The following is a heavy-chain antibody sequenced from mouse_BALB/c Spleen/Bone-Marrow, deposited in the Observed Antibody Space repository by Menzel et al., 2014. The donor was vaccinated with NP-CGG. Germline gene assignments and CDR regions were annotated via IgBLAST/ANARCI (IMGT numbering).Heavy chain of an antibody. D-gene: IGHD4-1*01. Sequence: VQLQQSGPELVKPGASVKISCKVSGYTFTYYNMHWVKQSHGKSLECIGYIYPYNGGTDYTQKFKSKATLTVDNSSSTAYMELRSLTSEDSAVYYCAKSPNWALFDYWGQGTLVTVSA. CDR2: IYPYNGGT. J-gene: IGHJ3*01. CDR1: GYTFTYYN. V-gene: IGHV1S29*02. CDR3: AKSPNWALFDY.